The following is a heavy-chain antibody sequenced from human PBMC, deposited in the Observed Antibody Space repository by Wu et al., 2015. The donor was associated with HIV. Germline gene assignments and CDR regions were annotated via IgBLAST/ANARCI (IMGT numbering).Heavy chain of an antibody. Sequence: QVRLMQSGTQIKSPGASVRISCGTSGYDFMESLINWVRQDPGKGPEWMGWMNPRGGGVNYARRFQGKVTMDRDVLSGTAYMTLRGLTPDDTAKYFCVEGKIVLSWTQILQWGRLFQIGTLEHWGQGT. V-gene: IGHV1-2*02. CDR1: GYDFMESL. D-gene: IGHD2/OR15-2a*01. CDR3: VEGKIVLSWTQILQWGRLFQIGTLEH. CDR2: MNPRGGGV. J-gene: IGHJ1*01.